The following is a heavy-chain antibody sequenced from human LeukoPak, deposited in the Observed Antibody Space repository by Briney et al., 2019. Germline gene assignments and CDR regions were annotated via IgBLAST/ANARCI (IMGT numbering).Heavy chain of an antibody. D-gene: IGHD2-2*02. CDR1: GYTFTGYY. J-gene: IGHJ4*02. V-gene: IGHV1-2*02. CDR3: ARGSSPSIVVVPAAIEFGVY. CDR2: INPKSGGT. Sequence: ASVKVSCKASGYTFTGYYMHWVRQAPGQGLEWMEWINPKSGGTNYAQKFQGRVTMTRDTSISTAYMELSRLRSDDTAVYYCARGSSPSIVVVPAAIEFGVYGGQGTLVTVSS.